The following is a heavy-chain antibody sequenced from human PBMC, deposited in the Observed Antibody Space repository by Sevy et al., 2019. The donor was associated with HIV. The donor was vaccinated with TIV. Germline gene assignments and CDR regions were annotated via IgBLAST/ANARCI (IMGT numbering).Heavy chain of an antibody. CDR1: GFAFSSHA. V-gene: IGHV3-30-3*01. J-gene: IGHJ4*01. D-gene: IGHD6-13*01. Sequence: GGSLRLSCAASGFAFSSHAMHWVRQAPGKGLEWVAVISYEGTVTFYAASVEGRFTISRDNSKNMLSLRINSLRPEDTAVYYCARDGGYSIKWYPLYWGHGTLVTVSS. CDR2: ISYEGTVT. CDR3: ARDGGYSIKWYPLY.